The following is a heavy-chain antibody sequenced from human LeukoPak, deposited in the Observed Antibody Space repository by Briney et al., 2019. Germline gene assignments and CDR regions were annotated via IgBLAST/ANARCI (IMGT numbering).Heavy chain of an antibody. D-gene: IGHD1-26*01. CDR2: MNPNSGNT. V-gene: IGHV1-8*02. J-gene: IGHJ1*01. Sequence: ASVKVSCKASGGTFSSYAISWVRQATGQGLEWMGWMNPNSGNTGYAQKFQGRVTMTRNTSISTAYMELSSLRSEDTAVYYCARNRGSYYGYFQHWGQGTLVTVSS. CDR3: ARNRGSYYGYFQH. CDR1: GGTFSSYA.